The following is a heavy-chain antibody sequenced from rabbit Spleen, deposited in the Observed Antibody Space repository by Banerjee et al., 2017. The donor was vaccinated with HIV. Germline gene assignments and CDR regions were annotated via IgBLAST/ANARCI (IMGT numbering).Heavy chain of an antibody. Sequence: QEQLVESGGGLVKPEGSLKLSCTASGFSFSSGYYVSWVRQAPGKGLEWIGCIATGSGTTWYASWAKGRFTISSHNAQNTLYLQMNSLTAADTATYFCVRGASSSGYYSLWGQGTLVTVS. CDR3: VRGASSSGYYSL. CDR1: GFSFSSGYY. V-gene: IGHV1S45*01. D-gene: IGHD1-1*01. CDR2: IATGSGTT. J-gene: IGHJ4*01.